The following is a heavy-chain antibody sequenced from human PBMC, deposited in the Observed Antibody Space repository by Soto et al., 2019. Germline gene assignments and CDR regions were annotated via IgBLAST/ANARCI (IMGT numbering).Heavy chain of an antibody. CDR2: VSYYGINK. V-gene: IGHV3-30*18. D-gene: IGHD6-19*01. CDR1: GFTFSSYG. CDR3: AKGFGYSGGVFDNYYYSYGMDV. Sequence: GVSLRLSCAASGFTFSSYGMHWVRQAPGKGLEWVAVVSYYGINKYYADSVKGRFSISRENSKNTLYLQKNSLRAEDTAVYYCAKGFGYSGGVFDNYYYSYGMDVWGQGTTVTVSS. J-gene: IGHJ6*02.